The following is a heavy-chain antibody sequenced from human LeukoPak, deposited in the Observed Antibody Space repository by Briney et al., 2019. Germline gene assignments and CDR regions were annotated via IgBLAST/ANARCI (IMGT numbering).Heavy chain of an antibody. D-gene: IGHD2-21*01. CDR1: GGSISSGSYY. Sequence: SETLSLTCTVSGGSISSGSYYWSWIRQPAGKGLEWIGRIYASGSTNYNPSLKSRVTISVDTSKNQFSLKLSSVTAADTAVYYCARVTYCGGDCYSGGFDPWGQGTLVTVSS. CDR2: IYASGST. CDR3: ARVTYCGGDCYSGGFDP. V-gene: IGHV4-61*02. J-gene: IGHJ5*02.